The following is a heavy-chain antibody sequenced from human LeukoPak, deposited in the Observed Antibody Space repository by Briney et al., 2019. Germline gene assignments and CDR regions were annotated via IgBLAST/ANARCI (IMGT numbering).Heavy chain of an antibody. CDR3: ARLRVHDYDFWSGYYPSHYYYYMDV. D-gene: IGHD3-3*01. J-gene: IGHJ6*03. V-gene: IGHV4-39*01. CDR2: IYYSGST. Sequence: SETLSLTCTVSGGSTSSSSYYWGWIRQPPGKGLEWIGSIYYSGSTYYNPSLKSRVTISVDTSKNQFSLKLSSVTAADTAVYYCARLRVHDYDFWSGYYPSHYYYYMDVWGKGTTVTVSS. CDR1: GGSTSSSSYY.